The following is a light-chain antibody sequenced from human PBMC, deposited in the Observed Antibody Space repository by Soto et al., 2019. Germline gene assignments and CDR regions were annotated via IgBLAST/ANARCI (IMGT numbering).Light chain of an antibody. CDR2: GPS. Sequence: VLTQSPATLSLSPGGRATLSCRASPTVSRYYLYWYQKRPGQPPRLLIYGPSTRATGVPDRFSGSGSGADFTLTISSLQPEDFAVYYCHQALSFGGGTTVE. CDR3: HQALS. CDR1: PTVSRYY. V-gene: IGKV3D-7*01. J-gene: IGKJ4*01.